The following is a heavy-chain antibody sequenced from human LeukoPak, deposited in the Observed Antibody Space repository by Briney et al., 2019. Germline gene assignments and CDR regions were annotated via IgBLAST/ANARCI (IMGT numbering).Heavy chain of an antibody. J-gene: IGHJ3*02. Sequence: PSETLSLTCTVSGGSISSSSYYWGWIRQPPGKGLEWLGSIYYSGSTYYNPSLKSRVTISVDTSKNQFSLKLSSVTAADTAVYYCARRRYYYDSSGYPDAFDIWGQGTMVTVSS. CDR3: ARRRYYYDSSGYPDAFDI. CDR1: GGSISSSSYY. V-gene: IGHV4-39*01. D-gene: IGHD3-22*01. CDR2: IYYSGST.